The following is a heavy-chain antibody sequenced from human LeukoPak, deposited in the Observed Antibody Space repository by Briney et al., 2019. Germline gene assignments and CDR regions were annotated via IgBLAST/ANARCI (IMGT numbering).Heavy chain of an antibody. CDR2: IYSSGTT. V-gene: IGHV4-39*07. CDR3: ARASYSYDINGWVPFDY. CDR1: GGTIISTSYC. J-gene: IGHJ4*02. Sequence: SETLSLTCSVSGGTIISTSYCWVWLRQPPGKGLEWIGSIYSSGTTIYNASIESRVTILVDTSKNQFSLHLSSVTAADTAVYYCARASYSYDINGWVPFDYWGQGTLVTVSS. D-gene: IGHD3-22*01.